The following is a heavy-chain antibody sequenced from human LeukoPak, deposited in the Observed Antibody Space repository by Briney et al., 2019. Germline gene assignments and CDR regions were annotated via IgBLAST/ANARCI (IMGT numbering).Heavy chain of an antibody. V-gene: IGHV4-59*08. CDR3: ARLDPRRYYYGMDV. CDR2: IYYSGST. Sequence: SETLSLTCTVSGGSISSYHWSWIRQPPGKGLEWIGYIYYSGSTNYNPSLKSRVTISVDTSKNQFSLKLSSVTAADTAVYYCARLDPRRYYYGMDVWGQGTTVTVSS. CDR1: GGSISSYH. D-gene: IGHD3/OR15-3a*01. J-gene: IGHJ6*02.